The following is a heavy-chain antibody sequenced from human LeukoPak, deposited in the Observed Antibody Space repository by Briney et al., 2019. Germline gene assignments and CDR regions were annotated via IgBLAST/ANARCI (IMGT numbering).Heavy chain of an antibody. D-gene: IGHD3-16*02. V-gene: IGHV1-69*06. CDR3: ARTLGDYVWGGYRLRRFDP. J-gene: IGHJ5*02. CDR1: GGTFSSYA. Sequence: ASVKVSCKASGGTFSSYAISWVRQAPGQGLEWMGGIIPIFGTANYAQKFQGRVTITADKSTSTAYMELRSLRSDDTAVYYCARTLGDYVWGGYRLRRFDPWGQGTLVTVSS. CDR2: IIPIFGTA.